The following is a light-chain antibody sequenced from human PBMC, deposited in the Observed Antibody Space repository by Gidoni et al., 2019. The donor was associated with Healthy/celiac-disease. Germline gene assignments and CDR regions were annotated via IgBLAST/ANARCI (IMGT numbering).Light chain of an antibody. CDR1: QSVSSY. V-gene: IGKV3-11*01. CDR3: QQRSNWPPYT. Sequence: EIVLTQSPATLSLSPGERATLSCRARQSVSSYLAWYQQKPGQAPRHLIYDASNRATGIPARFSGSGSGTDFTLTSSSLEPEDFAVYYCQQRSNWPPYTFGQGTKLEIK. CDR2: DAS. J-gene: IGKJ2*01.